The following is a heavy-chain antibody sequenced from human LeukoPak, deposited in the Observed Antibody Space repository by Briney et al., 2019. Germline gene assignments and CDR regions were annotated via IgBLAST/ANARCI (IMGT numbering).Heavy chain of an antibody. V-gene: IGHV3-48*01. CDR1: GFTFSSYS. J-gene: IGHJ4*02. CDR2: ISSSSSTI. CDR3: ARDDYGAPEDY. D-gene: IGHD4-17*01. Sequence: GGSLRLSCAASGFTFSSYSMNWVRQAPGNGLEWVSYISSSSSTIYYADSVKGRFTISRDNAKNSLYLQMNSLRAEDTAVYYCARDDYGAPEDYWGQGTLVTVSS.